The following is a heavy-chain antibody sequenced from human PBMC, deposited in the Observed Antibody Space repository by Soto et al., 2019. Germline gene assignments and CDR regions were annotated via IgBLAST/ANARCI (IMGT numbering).Heavy chain of an antibody. V-gene: IGHV2-5*02. J-gene: IGHJ4*02. Sequence: QITLKESGPTLVKPTQTLTLTCTFSGFSLSTSAVGVGWFLQPPGKALEWLVLIYWDDDKRYSPSLKSRLTITKDTSKNQVVLTMTNMDPVDTATYYCAQVRQQLAFGDYWGQGTLVTVSS. CDR2: IYWDDDK. CDR1: GFSLSTSAVG. CDR3: AQVRQQLAFGDY. D-gene: IGHD6-13*01.